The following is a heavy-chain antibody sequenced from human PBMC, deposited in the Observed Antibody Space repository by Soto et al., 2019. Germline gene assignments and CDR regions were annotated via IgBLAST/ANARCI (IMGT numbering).Heavy chain of an antibody. V-gene: IGHV6-1*01. J-gene: IGHJ3*02. CDR3: ERGDHYGDYDAFDI. D-gene: IGHD4-17*01. CDR2: TYYRSKWYN. Sequence: SQALSLTCAISGDSVSSNSAAWNWIRQSPLRGLEWLGRTYYRSKWYNDYAVSVKSRITINPDTSKNQFSLQLNSVTPEDTAVYYCERGDHYGDYDAFDIWGQGTMVTVSS. CDR1: GDSVSSNSAA.